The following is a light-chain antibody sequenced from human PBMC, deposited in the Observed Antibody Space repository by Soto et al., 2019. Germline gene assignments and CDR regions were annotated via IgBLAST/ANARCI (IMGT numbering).Light chain of an antibody. CDR3: QHHNSYSQT. CDR1: QSIRHY. V-gene: IGKV1-5*01. J-gene: IGKJ1*01. Sequence: GDRVTITCRASQSIRHYLAWYQQMPGKAPKLLIYCASTFQSGVPSRFSGSVSGTEFTLTISSLQPDDFGTYFCQHHNSYSQTFGQGTKVEIK. CDR2: CAS.